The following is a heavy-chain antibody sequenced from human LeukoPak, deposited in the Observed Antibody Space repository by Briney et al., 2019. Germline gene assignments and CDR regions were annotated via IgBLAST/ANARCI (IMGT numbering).Heavy chain of an antibody. V-gene: IGHV4-59*13. CDR3: ARAPRSWGFDY. J-gene: IGHJ4*02. D-gene: IGHD7-27*01. Sequence: SETLSLTCTVSGGSIGTYYWSWIRQPPGKGLEWIGYIYYSGSTNYNPSLKSRVTISVYTSKNQFSLKLNSVTAADTAVYYCARAPRSWGFDYWGQGTLVTVSS. CDR1: GGSIGTYY. CDR2: IYYSGST.